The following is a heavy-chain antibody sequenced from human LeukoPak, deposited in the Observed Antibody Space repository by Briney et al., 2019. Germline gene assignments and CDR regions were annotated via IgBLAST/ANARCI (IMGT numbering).Heavy chain of an antibody. J-gene: IGHJ4*02. CDR3: ARARLLCNDY. Sequence: PGGSLRLSCAASGFSFTTYWMGWVRQAPGKGLEWVANIKQDGTEKYYVDSVKGRFTISRDNAKNSLYLQMNSLRAEDTAVYYCARARLLCNDYWGQGTLVTVSS. D-gene: IGHD1-26*01. CDR2: IKQDGTEK. V-gene: IGHV3-7*04. CDR1: GFSFTTYW.